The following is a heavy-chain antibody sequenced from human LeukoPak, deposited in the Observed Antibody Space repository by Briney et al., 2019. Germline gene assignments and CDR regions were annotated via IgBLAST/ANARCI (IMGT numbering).Heavy chain of an antibody. Sequence: VASVKVSCKASGYTFTGYYMHWVRQAPGQGLEWMGWINPNSGGTNYAQKFQGRVTMTRDMSTSTVYMELSSLRSEDTAVYSCARGEYSSPRSAFDIWGQGTMVTVSS. J-gene: IGHJ3*02. V-gene: IGHV1-2*02. D-gene: IGHD6-6*01. CDR3: ARGEYSSPRSAFDI. CDR2: INPNSGGT. CDR1: GYTFTGYY.